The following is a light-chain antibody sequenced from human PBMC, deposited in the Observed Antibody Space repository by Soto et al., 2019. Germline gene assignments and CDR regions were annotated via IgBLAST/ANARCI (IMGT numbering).Light chain of an antibody. CDR1: QTISSW. J-gene: IGKJ1*01. V-gene: IGKV1-5*03. CDR3: QQFHYWWT. CDR2: KAS. Sequence: DIQKTQSPSTLSVSVGDRVTITCRASQTISSWLAWYQQKPGKAPKLLIYKASTLKSGVPSRFSGSGSGTEFTLTISSLQSEDFAFYYCQQFHYWWTFGQGTKVDIK.